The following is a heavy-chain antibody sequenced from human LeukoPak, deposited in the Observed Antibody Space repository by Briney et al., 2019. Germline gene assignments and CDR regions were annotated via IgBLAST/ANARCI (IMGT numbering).Heavy chain of an antibody. CDR1: GGSISSSSYY. CDR2: IYYSGST. CDR3: ARHFLWFGEFYYFDY. V-gene: IGHV4-39*01. J-gene: IGHJ4*02. D-gene: IGHD3-10*01. Sequence: SETLSLTCTVSGGSISSSSYYWGWIRQPPGKGLEWIGSIYYSGSTYYNPSLKSRVTISVVTSKNQFSLKLSSVTAADTAVYYCARHFLWFGEFYYFDYWGQGTLVTVSS.